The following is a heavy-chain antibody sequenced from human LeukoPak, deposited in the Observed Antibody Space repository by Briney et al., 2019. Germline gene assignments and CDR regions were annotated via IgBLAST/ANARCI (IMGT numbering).Heavy chain of an antibody. CDR3: ARVPYYDILTGYYRDY. D-gene: IGHD3-9*01. J-gene: IGHJ4*02. CDR1: GFTFSSCT. Sequence: GGSLRLSCTASGFTFSSCTMNWVRQAPGKGLEWVSHISPSNRTIYYADSVKGRFTISRDNARNSLYLQMNSLRAEDTAAYYCARVPYYDILTGYYRDYWGQGTLVTVSS. V-gene: IGHV3-48*01. CDR2: ISPSNRTI.